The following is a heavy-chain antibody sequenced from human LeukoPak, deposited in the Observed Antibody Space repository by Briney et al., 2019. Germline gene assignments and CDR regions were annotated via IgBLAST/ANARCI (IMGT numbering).Heavy chain of an antibody. CDR2: ISPDDSEI. J-gene: IGHJ4*02. V-gene: IGHV5-51*01. CDR1: GYRFTTYW. CDR3: ARHEGSGSYYSY. Sequence: GESLKISCKGSGYRFTTYWIAWVRQMPGRGLEWMGIISPDDSEIRYSPSFRGQVTLSADNSTSTAYLQWSRLKASDTAIYYCARHEGSGSYYSYWGQGTLVTVSS. D-gene: IGHD1-26*01.